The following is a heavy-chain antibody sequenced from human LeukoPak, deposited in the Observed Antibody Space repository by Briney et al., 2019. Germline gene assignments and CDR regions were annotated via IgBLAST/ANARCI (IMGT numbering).Heavy chain of an antibody. CDR3: ARAGIRREGAFDI. CDR2: IYYSGST. CDR1: GGSISSYY. J-gene: IGHJ3*02. V-gene: IGHV4-59*08. Sequence: SETLSLTCTVSGGSISSYYWSWIRQPPGKGLEWIGYIYYSGSTNYNPSLKSRVTISVDTSKNQFSLKLSSVTAADTAVYYCARAGIRREGAFDIWGQGTMVTVSS.